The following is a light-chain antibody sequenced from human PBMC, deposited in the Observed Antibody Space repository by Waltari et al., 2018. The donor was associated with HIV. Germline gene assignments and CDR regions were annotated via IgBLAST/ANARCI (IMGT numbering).Light chain of an antibody. CDR2: DNN. CDR1: SSNLGNNS. V-gene: IGLV1-51*01. Sequence: HSVLTQPPSVSAAPGQKVTISCSGSSSNLGNNSVSWYQQFPGTAPKLLIYDNNKRPSGIPDRFSGTKSGTSATLGITGLQTGDEAGYYCGAWDSGLSAWVFGGGTKLTVL. J-gene: IGLJ3*02. CDR3: GAWDSGLSAWV.